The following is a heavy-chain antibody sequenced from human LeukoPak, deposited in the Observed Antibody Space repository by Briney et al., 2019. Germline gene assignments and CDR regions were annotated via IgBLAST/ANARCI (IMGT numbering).Heavy chain of an antibody. Sequence: GGSLRLSCAASGFTFSSSAMSWVRQALGKGLEWVSAISNNGGYTYYADSVQGRFTISRDNSKSTLCLQMNSLRAEDTAVYYCAKQLGYCSDGSCYFPYWGQGTLVTVSS. CDR2: ISNNGGYT. J-gene: IGHJ4*02. CDR3: AKQLGYCSDGSCYFPY. V-gene: IGHV3-23*01. D-gene: IGHD2-15*01. CDR1: GFTFSSSA.